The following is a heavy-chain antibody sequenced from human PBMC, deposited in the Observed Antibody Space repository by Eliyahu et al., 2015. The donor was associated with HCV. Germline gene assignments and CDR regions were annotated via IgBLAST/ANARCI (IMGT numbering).Heavy chain of an antibody. CDR2: IYYSGST. D-gene: IGHD1-26*01. J-gene: IGHJ4*02. V-gene: IGHV4-59*01. CDR3: ARDSSGSSGGVDY. Sequence: QVQLQESGPGLVKPSETLSLXCTVSXGXXSSYYWSWIRQPPGKGLEWXGYIYYSGSTNYNPSLKSRVTISVDTSKNQFSLKLSSVTAADTAVYYCARDSSGSSGGVDYWGQGTLVTVSS. CDR1: XGXXSSYY.